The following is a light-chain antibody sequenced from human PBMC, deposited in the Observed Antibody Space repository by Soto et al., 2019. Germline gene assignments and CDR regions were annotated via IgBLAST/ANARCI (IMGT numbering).Light chain of an antibody. CDR3: QRYGSLPFT. CDR1: ESLSSSF. CDR2: GAS. V-gene: IGKV3-20*01. Sequence: EIVLTQAPGTLPFSPGERATLSCRASESLSSSFLAWYQQKPGQAPSLLIYGASSRATGIPDRFSGSGSGTDFPLTISRLEPEDVGVYYCQRYGSLPFTFGGGTKVEIK. J-gene: IGKJ4*01.